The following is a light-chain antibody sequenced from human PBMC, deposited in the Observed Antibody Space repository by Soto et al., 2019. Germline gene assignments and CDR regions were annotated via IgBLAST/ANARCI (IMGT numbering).Light chain of an antibody. CDR3: QAWDSNTYV. CDR2: QDA. CDR1: KLGTKY. J-gene: IGLJ1*01. V-gene: IGLV3-1*01. Sequence: SYELTQPPSVSVSPGQTASITCSGDKLGTKYVAWYQQKAGQFPVVVIYQDARRPSGIPERFSGSNSGNTATLTISGTQAMDEADYNCQAWDSNTYVFGTGTKLTVL.